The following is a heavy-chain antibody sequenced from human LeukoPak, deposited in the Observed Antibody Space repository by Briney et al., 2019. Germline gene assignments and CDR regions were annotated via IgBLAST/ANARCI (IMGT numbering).Heavy chain of an antibody. V-gene: IGHV3-21*01. D-gene: IGHD3-9*01. CDR1: GFTFSSYS. J-gene: IGHJ6*04. Sequence: PGGSLRLSCAVSGFTFSSYSMNWVRQAPGKGLEWVSSISSSSSYIYYADSVKGRFTISRDNAKNSLCLQMNSLRAEDTAVYYCARDHLADILTGYSLNYYYYGMDVWGKGTTVTVSS. CDR2: ISSSSSYI. CDR3: ARDHLADILTGYSLNYYYYGMDV.